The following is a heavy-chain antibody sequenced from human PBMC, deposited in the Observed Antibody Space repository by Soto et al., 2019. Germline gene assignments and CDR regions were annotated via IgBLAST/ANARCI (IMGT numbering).Heavy chain of an antibody. Sequence: SETLSLTGTVSGGSISSYYWSWIRQPPGKGLEWIGYIYYSGSTNYNPSLKSRVTISVDTSKNQFSLKLSSVTAADTAVYYCARRAGDSYSPYFDYWGQGTLVTVSS. V-gene: IGHV4-59*01. J-gene: IGHJ4*02. CDR1: GGSISSYY. CDR3: ARRAGDSYSPYFDY. CDR2: IYYSGST. D-gene: IGHD2-21*02.